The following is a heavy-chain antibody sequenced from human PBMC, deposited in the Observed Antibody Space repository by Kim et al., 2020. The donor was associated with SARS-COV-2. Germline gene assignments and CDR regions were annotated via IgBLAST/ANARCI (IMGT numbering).Heavy chain of an antibody. Sequence: YAQKFQGRVTITADKSTSTAYMELSSLRSEETAVYYCARDLNSYGYCDYWGQGTLVTVSS. CDR3: ARDLNSYGYCDY. V-gene: IGHV1-69*04. D-gene: IGHD5-18*01. J-gene: IGHJ4*02.